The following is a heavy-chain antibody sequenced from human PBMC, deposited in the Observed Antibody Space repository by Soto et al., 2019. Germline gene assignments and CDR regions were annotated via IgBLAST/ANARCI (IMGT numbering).Heavy chain of an antibody. V-gene: IGHV1-3*01. CDR1: GYTFTSYA. D-gene: IGHD6-13*01. CDR2: INAGNGNT. CDR3: ARLMAADMYYFDY. J-gene: IGHJ4*02. Sequence: ASVKVSCKASGYTFTSYAMHWVRQAPGQRLEWMGWINAGNGNTKYSQKFQGRVTITRDTSASTAYMELSSLRSEDTAVYYCARLMAADMYYFDYWGQGTLVTVSS.